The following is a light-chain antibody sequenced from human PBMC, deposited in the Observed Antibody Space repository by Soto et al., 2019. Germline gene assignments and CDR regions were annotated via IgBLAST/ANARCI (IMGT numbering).Light chain of an antibody. CDR1: SSDVGFYNY. V-gene: IGLV2-14*01. CDR2: EVS. CDR3: SSYPSSSTSFD. J-gene: IGLJ1*01. Sequence: QSVLTQPASVSGSRGQSITISCTGTSSDVGFYNYVSWYRQHPGKVPKLMIYEVSYRPSGGSNRFSGSKSGDPASLTIPGLQAEDQAVDSCSSYPSSSTSFDLGSGTKVTV.